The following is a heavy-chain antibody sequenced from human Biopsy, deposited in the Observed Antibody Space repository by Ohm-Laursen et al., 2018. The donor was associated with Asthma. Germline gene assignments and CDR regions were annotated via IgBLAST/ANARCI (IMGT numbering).Heavy chain of an antibody. CDR1: GFTFSSYG. CDR3: ASQSIGPDFWSGYYYFDY. Sequence: SLRLSCAASGFTFSSYGMHWVRQAPGKGLEWVAVISYDGSNKYYADSVKGRFTISRDNSKNTLYLQMNSLRAEDTAVYYCASQSIGPDFWSGYYYFDYWGQGTLVTVSS. CDR2: ISYDGSNK. J-gene: IGHJ4*02. V-gene: IGHV3-30*03. D-gene: IGHD3-3*01.